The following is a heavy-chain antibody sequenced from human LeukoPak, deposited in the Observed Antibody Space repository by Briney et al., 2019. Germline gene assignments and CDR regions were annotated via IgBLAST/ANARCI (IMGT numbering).Heavy chain of an antibody. CDR1: GFTFSSYS. CDR3: ARAAGIVGATDFDY. CDR2: ISSSSSYI. V-gene: IGHV3-21*01. J-gene: IGHJ4*02. D-gene: IGHD1-26*01. Sequence: GGSLRLSCAASGFTFSSYSMNWVRQAPGKGLEWVSPISSSSSYIYYADSVKGRFTISRDNAKNSLYLQMNSLRAEDTAVYYCARAAGIVGATDFDYWGQGTLVTVSS.